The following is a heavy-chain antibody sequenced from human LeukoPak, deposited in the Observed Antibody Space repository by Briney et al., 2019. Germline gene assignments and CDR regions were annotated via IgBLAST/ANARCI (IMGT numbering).Heavy chain of an antibody. V-gene: IGHV4-4*07. J-gene: IGHJ4*02. D-gene: IGHD6-13*01. Sequence: SETLSLTCTVSGGSISSYYWSWIRQPAGKGLEWIGRIYTGGSTNYNPSLKSRVTISVDTSKNQFSLKLSSVTAADTAVYYCARYSAAAGMDYWGQGTLVTVSS. CDR2: IYTGGST. CDR3: ARYSAAAGMDY. CDR1: GGSISSYY.